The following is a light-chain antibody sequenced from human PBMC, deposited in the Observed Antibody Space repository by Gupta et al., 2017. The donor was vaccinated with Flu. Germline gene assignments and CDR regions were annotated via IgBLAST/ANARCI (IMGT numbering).Light chain of an antibody. J-gene: IGKJ4*01. V-gene: IGKV1D-12*01. CDR1: QSVLSW. Sequence: DIQMTQSPSSVSASVGDTVTITCRASQSVLSWLVWYQQKPGKAPQLLIHSRSRLQTGVPPRFSGSGSDSDFTLTISSLQPEDFATYCCQHAHISPITFGGGTTVDI. CDR3: QHAHISPIT. CDR2: SRS.